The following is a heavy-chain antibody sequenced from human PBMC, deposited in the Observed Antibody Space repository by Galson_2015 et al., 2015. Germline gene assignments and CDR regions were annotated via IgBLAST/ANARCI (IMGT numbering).Heavy chain of an antibody. V-gene: IGHV3-11*03. D-gene: IGHD4-17*01. CDR1: GFTFSDYY. CDR3: ASSPYGDYTGTFDY. Sequence: SLRLSCAASGFTFSDYYMSWIRQAPGKGLEWVSYISSSSSYTNYADSVKGRFTISRDNAKNSLYLQMNSLGAEDTAVYYCASSPYGDYTGTFDYWGQGTLVTVSS. CDR2: ISSSSSYT. J-gene: IGHJ4*02.